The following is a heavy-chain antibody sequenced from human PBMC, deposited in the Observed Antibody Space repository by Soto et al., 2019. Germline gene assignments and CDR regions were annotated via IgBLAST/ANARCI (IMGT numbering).Heavy chain of an antibody. V-gene: IGHV3-53*04. D-gene: IGHD2-15*01. CDR2: IYSGGST. J-gene: IGHJ4*02. CDR1: GFTVSSNY. CDR3: ARAPLGYCSGGSCFLGSFDH. Sequence: EVQLVESGGGLVQPGGSLRLSCAASGFTVSSNYMSWVRQAPGKGLEWVSVIYSGGSTYYADSVKGRFTISRHNSKNTLYLQMNSLRAEDTAVYYCARAPLGYCSGGSCFLGSFDHWGQGTLVTVSS.